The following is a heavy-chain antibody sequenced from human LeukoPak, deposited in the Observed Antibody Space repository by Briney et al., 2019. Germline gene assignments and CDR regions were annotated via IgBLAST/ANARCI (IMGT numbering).Heavy chain of an antibody. CDR2: IYYSGTT. CDR3: ARESSAGHCTPTTCLGFDS. J-gene: IGHJ4*02. V-gene: IGHV4-59*12. Sequence: SETLSLTCTVSGGSISSYYWSWIRQPPGKGLEWIEYIYYSGTTNYNPSLKSRVTISVDTSKNQFSLKLTSVSVADTAVYYCARESSAGHCTPTTCLGFDSWGQGTLLSVSS. D-gene: IGHD2-2*01. CDR1: GGSISSYY.